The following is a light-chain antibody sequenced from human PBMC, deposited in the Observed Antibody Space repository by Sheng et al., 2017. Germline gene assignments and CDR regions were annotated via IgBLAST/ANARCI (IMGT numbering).Light chain of an antibody. V-gene: IGKV3-20*01. Sequence: EIVMTQSPATLSLSPGERVTLSCRASQSVSSNVAWYQQKPGLAPRLLIYGASSRATGIPDRFSGSGSGTDFTLTISRLEPEDFAVYYCQQYGSSPMYTFGQGTKLEI. J-gene: IGKJ2*01. CDR1: QSVSSN. CDR2: GAS. CDR3: QQYGSSPMYT.